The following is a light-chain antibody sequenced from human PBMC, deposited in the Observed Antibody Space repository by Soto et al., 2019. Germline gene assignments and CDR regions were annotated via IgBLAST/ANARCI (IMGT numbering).Light chain of an antibody. J-gene: IGLJ2*01. CDR2: EVT. Sequence: QSVLTQPASVSGSPGQSITISCTGTRSDVGVYNYVSWYQQHPGKAPKLMIYEVTNRPSGVSNRFSGSKSGNTASLTISGLQADDEADYYCSSYTSPFTLVFGGGTKVTVL. V-gene: IGLV2-14*01. CDR3: SSYTSPFTLV. CDR1: RSDVGVYNY.